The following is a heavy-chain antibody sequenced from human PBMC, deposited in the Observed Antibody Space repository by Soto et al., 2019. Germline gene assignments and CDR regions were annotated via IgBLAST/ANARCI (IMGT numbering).Heavy chain of an antibody. CDR1: GGTFSSYA. D-gene: IGHD6-13*01. Sequence: QVHLVQSGAEAKKPGSSVKVSCKASGGTFSSYAIRWVRQAPGQGREWMGGIITILGTANYAQTFQGRVTITADESTRTDYMELSSLRSEDTAVYYCAGGIAAAGTVYYYGMDVWVQGTTVTVS. V-gene: IGHV1-69*19. J-gene: IGHJ6*02. CDR2: IITILGTA. CDR3: AGGIAAAGTVYYYGMDV.